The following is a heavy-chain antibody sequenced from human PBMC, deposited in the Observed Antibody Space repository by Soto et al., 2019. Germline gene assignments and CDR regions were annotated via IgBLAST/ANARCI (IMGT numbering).Heavy chain of an antibody. CDR3: ATDDSSGYNPY. Sequence: GASVKVSCKASGYTFTGYYMHWVRQAPGQGLEWMGWINPNSGGTNYAQKFQGRVTMTRDTSISTAYMELSSLRSEDTAVYYCATDDSSGYNPYWGQGTLVTVSS. J-gene: IGHJ4*02. V-gene: IGHV1-2*02. D-gene: IGHD3-22*01. CDR2: INPNSGGT. CDR1: GYTFTGYY.